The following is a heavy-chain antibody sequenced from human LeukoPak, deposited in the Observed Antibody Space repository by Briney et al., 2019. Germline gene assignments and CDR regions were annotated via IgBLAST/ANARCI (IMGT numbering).Heavy chain of an antibody. CDR3: ARGGTGYLLYFDWLRNQREYYFDY. J-gene: IGHJ4*02. CDR2: IYYSGST. Sequence: SDTLSLTCTVSGGSISSYYWSWLRQPPGKGLEWIGYIYYSGSTNYNPSLTSQDTISVDTSKNQFSLKLSSVTAADTAVYYCARGGTGYLLYFDWLRNQREYYFDYWGQGTLVTVSS. V-gene: IGHV4-59*07. D-gene: IGHD3-9*01. CDR1: GGSISSYY.